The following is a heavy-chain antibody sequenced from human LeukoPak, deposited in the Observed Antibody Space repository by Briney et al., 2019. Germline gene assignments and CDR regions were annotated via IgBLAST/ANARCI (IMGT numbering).Heavy chain of an antibody. CDR3: AKDISGTYFFDY. CDR2: ISYDGINI. D-gene: IGHD1-26*01. V-gene: IGHV3-30*04. J-gene: IGHJ4*02. Sequence: GRSLRLSCAASGFTFSVYAMHWVRQAPGKGLEWAAVISYDGINIYYPDSVKGRFTISRDNAKNILYLQMDSLRAEDTAFYYCAKDISGTYFFDYWGQGTLVTVSS. CDR1: GFTFSVYA.